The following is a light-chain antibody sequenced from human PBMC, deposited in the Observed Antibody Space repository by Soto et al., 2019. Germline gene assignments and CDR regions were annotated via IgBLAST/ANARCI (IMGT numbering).Light chain of an antibody. CDR1: QSVSSSY. V-gene: IGKV3-20*01. CDR2: AAS. Sequence: EIVLTQSPGTLSLSPGERATLSCRASQSVSSSYFAWYQQKPGQAPRLLIYAASSRATGIPDRFSGSGSGTDFTLTISRLEPEDFAVYYCQQYGSSSWTFGQGTRVEI. J-gene: IGKJ1*01. CDR3: QQYGSSSWT.